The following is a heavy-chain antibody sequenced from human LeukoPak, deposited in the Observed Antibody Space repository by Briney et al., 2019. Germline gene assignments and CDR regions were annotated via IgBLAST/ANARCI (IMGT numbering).Heavy chain of an antibody. CDR2: INPNSGGT. CDR1: GYTFTGYY. J-gene: IGHJ4*02. Sequence: ASVNVSCKASGYTFTGYYMHWVRQAPGQGLEWMGWINPNSGGTNYAQKFQGRVTMTRDTSISTAYMELSRLTSDDTAVYYCARARQVRDSSDYVYWGQGTLVTVSS. V-gene: IGHV1-2*02. CDR3: ARARQVRDSSDYVY. D-gene: IGHD3-22*01.